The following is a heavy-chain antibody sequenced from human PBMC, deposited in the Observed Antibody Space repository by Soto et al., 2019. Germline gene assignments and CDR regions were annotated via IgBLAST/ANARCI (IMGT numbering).Heavy chain of an antibody. V-gene: IGHV4-39*01. CDR1: GGSISSSSYY. CDR3: ACPPIDSSGSNWFDP. D-gene: IGHD3-22*01. Sequence: SETLSLTCTVSGGSISSSSYYWGWIRQPPGKGLEWIGSIYYSGSTYYNPSLKSRVTISVDTSKNQFSLKLSSVTAADPAVYYCACPPIDSSGSNWFDPWGQGTLVTVSS. J-gene: IGHJ5*02. CDR2: IYYSGST.